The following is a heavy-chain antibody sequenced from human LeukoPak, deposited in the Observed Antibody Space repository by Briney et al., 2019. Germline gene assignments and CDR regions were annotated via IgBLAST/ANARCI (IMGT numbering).Heavy chain of an antibody. CDR2: ISSSSSYI. CDR1: GFTFSSYS. J-gene: IGHJ4*02. V-gene: IGHV3-21*01. Sequence: GGSLRLSCAASGFTFSSYSMNWVRQAPGKGLEWVSSISSSSSYIYYADSVKGRFTISRDNAKNSLYLQMNSVRAEDTAVYYCARVKVATTIFDYWGQGTLVTVSS. CDR3: ARVKVATTIFDY. D-gene: IGHD5-12*01.